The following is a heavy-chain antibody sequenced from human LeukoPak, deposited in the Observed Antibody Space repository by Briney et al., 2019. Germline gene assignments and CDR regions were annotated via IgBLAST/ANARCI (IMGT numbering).Heavy chain of an antibody. CDR2: IYYSGST. CDR3: ARSRYCSGGSCWFDY. D-gene: IGHD2-15*01. Sequence: PSETLSLTCTVSGVSITSDYWSWIRHPPGKGLEWIGYIYYSGSTNYNPSLKSRVTISVDTSKNQFSLRLSSVTAADTAVYYCARSRYCSGGSCWFDYWGQGTLVTVSS. CDR1: GVSITSDY. V-gene: IGHV4-59*01. J-gene: IGHJ4*02.